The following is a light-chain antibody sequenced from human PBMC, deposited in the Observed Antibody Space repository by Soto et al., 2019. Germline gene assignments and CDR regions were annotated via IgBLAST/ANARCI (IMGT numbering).Light chain of an antibody. CDR2: AAS. Sequence: AIRMTQSPSSFSASTGDRVTITCRASQGISSYLAWYQQKPGKAPKLLIYAASTLQSGDPSRFSGSGSGTDFTLTXXXXQXXXXXXXXXXXXXXYPXTFGQGTKLEIK. CDR1: QGISSY. CDR3: XXXXXYPXT. J-gene: IGKJ2*01. V-gene: IGKV1-8*01.